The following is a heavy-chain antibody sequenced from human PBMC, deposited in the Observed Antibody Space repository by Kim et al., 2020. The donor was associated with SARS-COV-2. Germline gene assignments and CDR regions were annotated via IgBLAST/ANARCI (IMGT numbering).Heavy chain of an antibody. J-gene: IGHJ4*02. V-gene: IGHV4-59*08. D-gene: IGHD1-26*01. CDR3: AGTARGANFDY. CDR2: IYYTGSA. Sequence: SETLSLTCSVSGISISSYYWSWIRQPPGKVLEWIGYIYYTGSANYNPSLRSRVTISVDTSKNQFSLKLSSMTAADTAVYYCAGTARGANFDYWGRGALVT. CDR1: GISISSYY.